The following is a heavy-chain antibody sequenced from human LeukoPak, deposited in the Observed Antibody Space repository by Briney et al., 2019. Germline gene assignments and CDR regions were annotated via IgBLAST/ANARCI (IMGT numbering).Heavy chain of an antibody. CDR1: GFTFSSYA. CDR2: ASGGDTRT. V-gene: IGHV3-23*01. Sequence: PGGSLRLSCAASGFTFSSYAMGWVRQAPGKGLEWVSGASGGDTRTYYAASVQGRFTLSRDTSKNTLFLQMNSLRAEDTAVYYCVKLGGIYLVNQFDHWGQGTLVSVSS. D-gene: IGHD1-26*01. J-gene: IGHJ4*02. CDR3: VKLGGIYLVNQFDH.